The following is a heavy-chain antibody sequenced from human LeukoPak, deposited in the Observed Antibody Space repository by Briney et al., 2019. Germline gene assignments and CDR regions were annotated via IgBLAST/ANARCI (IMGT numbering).Heavy chain of an antibody. CDR3: AREGGIVGALDY. V-gene: IGHV1-18*01. CDR1: GYTFTSYG. CDR2: IKGYNGDT. D-gene: IGHD1-26*01. J-gene: IGHJ4*02. Sequence: GASVKVSCKASGYTFTSYGITWVRQAPGQGLEWMGWIKGYNGDTNYAQRFQGRVTMTTDTSTTTAYMELRSLRSDDTAVYYCAREGGIVGALDYWGQGTLVTVSS.